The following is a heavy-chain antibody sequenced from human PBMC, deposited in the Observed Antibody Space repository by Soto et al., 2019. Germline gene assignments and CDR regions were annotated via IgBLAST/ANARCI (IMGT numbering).Heavy chain of an antibody. D-gene: IGHD3-3*01. CDR3: AKGFQDSGITIFGVPHGSMGLDV. Sequence: GGSLRLSCAASGFTFSSYSMNWVRQAPGKGLEWVSSISSSSSYIYYADSVKGRFTISRDNSKNTLYLQMNGLRAEDTAVYYCAKGFQDSGITIFGVPHGSMGLDVWGQGTTVTVSS. V-gene: IGHV3-21*01. J-gene: IGHJ6*02. CDR2: ISSSSSYI. CDR1: GFTFSSYS.